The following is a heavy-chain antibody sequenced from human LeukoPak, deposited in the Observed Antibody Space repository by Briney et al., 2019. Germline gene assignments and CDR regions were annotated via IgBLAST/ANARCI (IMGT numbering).Heavy chain of an antibody. CDR3: ATGGNFYYSH. CDR1: GFPFSGYG. J-gene: IGHJ1*01. D-gene: IGHD4-11*01. Sequence: GGSLRLSCAASGFPFSGYGMHWVRQAPGKGLEWVAVAYGDGSSQYYADSVKGRFSISEDISKNTLPLQMNSLRAEDTAVYSCATGGNFYYSHWGQGTLVTVSS. V-gene: IGHV3-33*01. CDR2: AYGDGSSQ.